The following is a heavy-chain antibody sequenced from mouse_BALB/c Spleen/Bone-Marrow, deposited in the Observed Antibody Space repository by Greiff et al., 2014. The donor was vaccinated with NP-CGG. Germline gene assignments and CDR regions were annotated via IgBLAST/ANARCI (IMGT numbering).Heavy chain of an antibody. CDR2: IDPANGNT. Sequence: EVKLMESRAELVKPGASVKLSCTASGFNIKDTYMHWVKQRPEQGLEWIGRIDPANGNTKYDPKFQGKATITADTSSNTAYLQLSSLTSEDTAVYYCARYYRYYYAMDYWGQGTSVTVSS. J-gene: IGHJ4*01. D-gene: IGHD1-1*01. CDR3: ARYYRYYYAMDY. CDR1: GFNIKDTY. V-gene: IGHV14-3*02.